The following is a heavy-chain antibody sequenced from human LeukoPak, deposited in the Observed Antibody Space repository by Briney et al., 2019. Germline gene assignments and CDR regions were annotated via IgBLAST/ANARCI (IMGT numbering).Heavy chain of an antibody. V-gene: IGHV1-8*03. CDR3: ARGNYDFWSGYLNWFDH. CDR2: MNPNSGNT. Sequence: EASVKVSCKASGYTLTSYDINWVRQATGQGLEWMGWMNPNSGNTGYAQKFQGRVTITRNTSISTAYMELSSLRSEDTAVYYCARGNYDFWSGYLNWFDHWGQGTLVTVSS. D-gene: IGHD3-3*01. CDR1: GYTLTSYD. J-gene: IGHJ5*02.